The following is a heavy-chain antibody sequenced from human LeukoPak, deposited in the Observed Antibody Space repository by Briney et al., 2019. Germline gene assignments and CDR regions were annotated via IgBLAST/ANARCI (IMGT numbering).Heavy chain of an antibody. CDR2: ISAYNGNT. CDR1: GYTFTSYD. D-gene: IGHD3-3*01. V-gene: IGHV1-18*01. CDR3: AREGLDFWSGYYPY. J-gene: IGHJ4*02. Sequence: ASVKVSCKASGYTFTSYDISWVRQAPGQGLEWMGWISAYNGNTNYAQKLQGRVTMTTDTSTSTAYMELRSLRSDDTAVYYCAREGLDFWSGYYPYWGQGTLVTVSS.